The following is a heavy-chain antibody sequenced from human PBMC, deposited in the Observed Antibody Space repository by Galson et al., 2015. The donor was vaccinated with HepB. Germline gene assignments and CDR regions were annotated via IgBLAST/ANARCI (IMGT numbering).Heavy chain of an antibody. D-gene: IGHD4-23*01. Sequence: SLRLSCAASGFTFSSYGMHWVRQAPGKGLEWVAVISYDGSNKYYADSVKGRFTISRDNSKNTLYLQMNSLRAEDTAVYYCAKDPPPYGGNSADAFDIWGQGTMVTVSS. CDR3: AKDPPPYGGNSADAFDI. CDR2: ISYDGSNK. J-gene: IGHJ3*02. CDR1: GFTFSSYG. V-gene: IGHV3-30*18.